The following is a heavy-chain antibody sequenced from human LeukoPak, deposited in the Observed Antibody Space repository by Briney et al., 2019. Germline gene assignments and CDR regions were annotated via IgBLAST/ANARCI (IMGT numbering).Heavy chain of an antibody. CDR1: GGSISSYY. Sequence: SSETLSLTCTVSGGSISSYYWSWIRQPPGKGLEWIGYIYYSGSTNYNPSLKSRVTISVDTSKNQFSLKLSSVTAADTAVYYCARSSGSYSIDYWGQGTLVTVSS. D-gene: IGHD1-26*01. CDR2: IYYSGST. CDR3: ARSSGSYSIDY. V-gene: IGHV4-59*12. J-gene: IGHJ4*02.